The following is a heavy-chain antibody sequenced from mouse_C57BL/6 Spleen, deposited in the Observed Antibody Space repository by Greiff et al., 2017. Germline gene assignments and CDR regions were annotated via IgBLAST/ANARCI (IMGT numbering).Heavy chain of an antibody. V-gene: IGHV1-4*01. J-gene: IGHJ2*01. Sequence: VQLQQSGAELARPGASVKMSCKASGYTFTSYTMHWVKQRPGQGLEWIGYINPSSGYTKYNQKFKDKATLTADKSSSTAYMQLSSLTSEDSAVYYCARSTGVWYDFDYWGQGTTLTVSA. CDR1: GYTFTSYT. CDR2: INPSSGYT. CDR3: ARSTGVWYDFDY. D-gene: IGHD2-14*01.